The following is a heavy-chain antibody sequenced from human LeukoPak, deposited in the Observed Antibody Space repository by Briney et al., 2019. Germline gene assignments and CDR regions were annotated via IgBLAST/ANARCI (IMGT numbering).Heavy chain of an antibody. Sequence: GGSLRLSCAASGFTFSGSAMHWVRQAPGKGLEWVSLITWDGGRAYYEDSVKGRFTISRDNSKNSLYLQMISLRTEDTALYYCAKDGKNYFDYWGQGTLVTVSS. CDR1: GFTFSGSA. V-gene: IGHV3-43D*03. CDR2: ITWDGGRA. J-gene: IGHJ4*02. CDR3: AKDGKNYFDY.